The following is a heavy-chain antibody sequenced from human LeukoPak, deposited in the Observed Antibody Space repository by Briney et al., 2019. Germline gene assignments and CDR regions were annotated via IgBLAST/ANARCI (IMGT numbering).Heavy chain of an antibody. CDR1: GGSFSGYY. CDR3: ARGRGSSGWYSDY. V-gene: IGHV4-34*01. Sequence: PSETLSLTCAVYGGSFSGYYWSWIRQPPGKGLEWIGEINHSGSTNYNPSLKSRVTISVDTSKNQFSLKLSSVTAADTAVYYCARGRGSSGWYSDYWGQGNLVTVSS. D-gene: IGHD6-19*01. J-gene: IGHJ4*02. CDR2: INHSGST.